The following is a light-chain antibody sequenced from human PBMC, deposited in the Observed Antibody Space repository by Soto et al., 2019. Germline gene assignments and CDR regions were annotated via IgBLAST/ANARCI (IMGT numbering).Light chain of an antibody. CDR2: EVR. CDR3: SSYTGSNTVV. CDR1: NRDVGSYNL. V-gene: IGLV2-14*01. Sequence: QSVLTQPASVSGSPGQSITIACTGTNRDVGSYNLVSWYQQRPGEAPKLIISEVRNRPSGISPRFSASKSGNTASLTISGLQAEDEANYYCSSYTGSNTVVFGAGTKLTVL. J-gene: IGLJ2*01.